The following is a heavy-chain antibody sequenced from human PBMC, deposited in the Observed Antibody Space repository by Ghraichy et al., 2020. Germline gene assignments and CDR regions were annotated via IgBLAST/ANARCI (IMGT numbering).Heavy chain of an antibody. CDR1: GFMFDDYT. Sequence: GGSLRLSCVASGFMFDDYTMNWVRQAPGKGLEWVSSISARSGVIYYAHSVRGRFTPSRDNAKNSLYLQMNTLRVEDTAVYYCARGSVPAAIPYGVDVWGQGTTVIVSS. CDR2: ISARSGVI. CDR3: ARGSVPAAIPYGVDV. D-gene: IGHD2-2*02. J-gene: IGHJ6*02. V-gene: IGHV3-21*01.